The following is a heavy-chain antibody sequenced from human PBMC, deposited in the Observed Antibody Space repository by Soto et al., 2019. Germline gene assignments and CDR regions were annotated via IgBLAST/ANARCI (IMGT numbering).Heavy chain of an antibody. CDR1: GGTFSSYA. Sequence: EASVKVSCKASGGTFSSYAISWVRQAPGQGLEWMGGIIPIFGTANYAQKFQGRVTITADESTSTAYMELSSLRSEDTAVYYCARRGTFCDSFCYYYGIDFWSQGTTVPVS. D-gene: IGHD2-21*02. V-gene: IGHV1-69*13. J-gene: IGHJ6*02. CDR3: ARRGTFCDSFCYYYGIDF. CDR2: IIPIFGTA.